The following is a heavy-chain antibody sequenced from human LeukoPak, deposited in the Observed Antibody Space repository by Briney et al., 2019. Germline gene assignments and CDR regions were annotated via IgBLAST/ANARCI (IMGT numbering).Heavy chain of an antibody. CDR1: GITFRSHG. V-gene: IGHV3-23*01. CDR3: AKTGSGNQGYFDY. D-gene: IGHD3-10*01. CDR2: ISAGGFTT. Sequence: GGSLRLSCAASGITFRSHGMSWVRQAPGKGLEYISAISAGGFTTFYADSVKGRFTISRDNSKNTLYLQMNSLRAEDTAVYYCAKTGSGNQGYFDYWGQGTLVTVSS. J-gene: IGHJ4*02.